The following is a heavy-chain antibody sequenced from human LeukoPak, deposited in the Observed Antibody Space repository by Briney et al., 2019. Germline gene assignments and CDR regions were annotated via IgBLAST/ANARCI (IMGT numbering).Heavy chain of an antibody. J-gene: IGHJ4*02. Sequence: SEILSLTCTVSGGSISSGGYYWSWIRQHPGKGLEWIGYIYYSGSTYYNPSLKSRVTISVDTSKNQFSLKLSSVTAADTAVYYCARGRYCSGGSCYYRFDYWGQGTLVTVSS. V-gene: IGHV4-31*03. CDR2: IYYSGST. CDR3: ARGRYCSGGSCYYRFDY. CDR1: GGSISSGGYY. D-gene: IGHD2-15*01.